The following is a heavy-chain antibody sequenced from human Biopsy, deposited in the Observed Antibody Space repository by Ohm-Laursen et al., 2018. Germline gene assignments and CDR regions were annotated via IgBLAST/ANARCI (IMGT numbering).Heavy chain of an antibody. CDR3: ARDTRRSPYSMDV. J-gene: IGHJ6*02. V-gene: IGHV3-11*01. CDR2: ISGGGTI. CDR1: GFSFSDYH. Sequence: GSLRLSCAASGFSFSDYHMSGIRQAPGRGLEWVSYISGGGTIYYGDSMKGRVTISRDNAKNSLYLQMHSLRAEDTAVYYCARDTRRSPYSMDVWGQGTTVTVSS. D-gene: IGHD1-26*01.